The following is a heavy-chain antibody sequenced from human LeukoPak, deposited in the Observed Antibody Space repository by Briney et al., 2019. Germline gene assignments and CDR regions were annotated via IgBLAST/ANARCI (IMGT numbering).Heavy chain of an antibody. CDR3: ARGLEGTYNAFDI. V-gene: IGHV1-2*02. CDR1: GYTFTGYY. CDR2: INPNSGGT. Sequence: ASVKVSCKSSGYTFTGYYMYWVRQAPGQGLEWMGCINPNSGGTNYAQKFQGRVTMTRDTSISPAYMELTRLRSDDTAVYYCARGLEGTYNAFDIWGQGTMVTVSS. D-gene: IGHD3-16*01. J-gene: IGHJ3*02.